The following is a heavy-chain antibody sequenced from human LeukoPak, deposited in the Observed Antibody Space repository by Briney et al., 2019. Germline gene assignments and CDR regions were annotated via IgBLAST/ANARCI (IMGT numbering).Heavy chain of an antibody. D-gene: IGHD5-18*01. V-gene: IGHV5-51*01. CDR3: ARHSDGNFGSLVDY. CDR1: GYSFTNYW. Sequence: GESLEISFQGSGYSFTNYWLGLVRQMPGKGLEWMGIIYPGDSDTRYSPSFQGQVTISVDKSISTAYLQWSSLEASGTAMYYCARHSDGNFGSLVDYWGQGTMVTVSS. CDR2: IYPGDSDT. J-gene: IGHJ4*02.